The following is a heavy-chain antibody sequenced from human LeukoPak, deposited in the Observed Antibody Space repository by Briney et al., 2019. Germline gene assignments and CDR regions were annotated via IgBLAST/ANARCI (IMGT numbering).Heavy chain of an antibody. V-gene: IGHV1-2*02. D-gene: IGHD3-10*01. Sequence: PGASVKVSCKASGYTFTGYYMHWVRQAPGQGLEWMGWINPNSGDTIYAQKFQGSVTMTRDTSISTAYMELSRLRSDDTAVYYCARKTSKRGVHRGVIQGNWFDPWGQGTLVTVSS. CDR1: GYTFTGYY. CDR2: INPNSGDT. CDR3: ARKTSKRGVHRGVIQGNWFDP. J-gene: IGHJ5*02.